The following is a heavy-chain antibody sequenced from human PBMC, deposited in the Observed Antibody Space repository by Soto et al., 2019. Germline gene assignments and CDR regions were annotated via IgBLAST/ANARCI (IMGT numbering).Heavy chain of an antibody. CDR2: IYYSGST. D-gene: IGHD3-22*01. Sequence: SETLSLTCTVSGGSISSYYWSWIRQPPGKGLGWIGYIYYSGSTNYHPSLKSRVTISVDTSKNQFSLKLSSVTAADTAVYYCARADSNDALVWGQGTLVTVSS. V-gene: IGHV4-59*01. J-gene: IGHJ4*02. CDR1: GGSISSYY. CDR3: ARADSNDALV.